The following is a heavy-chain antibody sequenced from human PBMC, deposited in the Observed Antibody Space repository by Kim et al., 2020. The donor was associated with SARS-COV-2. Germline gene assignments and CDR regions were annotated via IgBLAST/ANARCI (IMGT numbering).Heavy chain of an antibody. CDR1: GYTFTSYG. CDR3: AREEALAVAGTEKKCDY. V-gene: IGHV1-18*01. D-gene: IGHD6-19*01. CDR2: ISAYNGNT. J-gene: IGHJ4*02. Sequence: ASVKVSCKASGYTFTSYGISWVRQAPGQGLEWMGWISAYNGNTNYAQKLQGRVTMTTDTSTSTAYMELRSLRSDDTAVYYCAREEALAVAGTEKKCDYWGQGTLVTVSS.